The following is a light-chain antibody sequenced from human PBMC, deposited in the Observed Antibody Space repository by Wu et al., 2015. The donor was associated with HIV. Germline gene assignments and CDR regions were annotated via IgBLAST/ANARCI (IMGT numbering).Light chain of an antibody. CDR2: DAS. CDR1: VTINTF. J-gene: IGKJ4*01. CDR3: QERSNRPL. V-gene: IGKV3-11*01. Sequence: EIVLTQSPATLSLSPGERATLSCRASVTINTFLAWYQQKPGQAPRLLIYDASKRATGVPARFSGSGSGTDFTLTITSLEPEDYGVYYCQERSNRPLFGGGTKVEI.